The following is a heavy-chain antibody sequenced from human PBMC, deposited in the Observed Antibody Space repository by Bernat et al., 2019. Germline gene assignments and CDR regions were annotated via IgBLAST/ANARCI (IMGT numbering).Heavy chain of an antibody. CDR3: ASAVTLDY. D-gene: IGHD4-23*01. CDR2: IYYSGST. Sequence: QLQLQESGPGLVKPSETLSLTCTVSGGSISSSSYYWGWIRQPPGKGLEWIGSIYYSGSTYSNPSLQSRVTISVDTSKNQFSLELSSVTAADTAVYYCASAVTLDYWGQGTLVTVSS. J-gene: IGHJ4*02. CDR1: GGSISSSSYY. V-gene: IGHV4-39*01.